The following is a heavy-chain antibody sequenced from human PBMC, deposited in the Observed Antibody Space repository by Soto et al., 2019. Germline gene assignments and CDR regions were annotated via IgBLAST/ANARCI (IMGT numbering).Heavy chain of an antibody. Sequence: PGGSLRLSCAASGFTFSSYAMHWVRQAPGKGLEWVAVISYDGSNKYYADSVKGRFTISRDNSKNTLYLQMNSLRAEDTAVYYCAKPQYYYDRAVAFDIWGQGTMVTVSS. J-gene: IGHJ3*02. D-gene: IGHD3-22*01. CDR3: AKPQYYYDRAVAFDI. V-gene: IGHV3-30-3*02. CDR2: ISYDGSNK. CDR1: GFTFSSYA.